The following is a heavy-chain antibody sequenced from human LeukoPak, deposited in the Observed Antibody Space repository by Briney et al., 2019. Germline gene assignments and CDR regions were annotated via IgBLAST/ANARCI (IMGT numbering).Heavy chain of an antibody. CDR2: IHPGGGST. D-gene: IGHD1-1*01. J-gene: IGHJ6*03. V-gene: IGHV1-46*01. CDR1: GYTFTNYY. Sequence: ASVKVSCKASGYTFTNYYMHWVRQAPGQGLEWMGIIHPGGGSTNYPQKFQGRVTITRDTNTSTIYMEMRSVRSEETDVYNCARRNMERRHYHYYYMDVWGKGTTVAVSS. CDR3: ARRNMERRHYHYYYMDV.